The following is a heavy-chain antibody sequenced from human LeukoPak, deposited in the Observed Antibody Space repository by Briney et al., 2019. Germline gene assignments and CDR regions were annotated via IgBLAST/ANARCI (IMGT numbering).Heavy chain of an antibody. J-gene: IGHJ4*02. Sequence: ASVRLSCKASGDTFTVAYMHWGGQAPGQGREWMGGINPNSGETKFAQKFQGRVTMTRDTSISTAYVDLGGLRSDDTAVYYCARVYFNSRYEHWGQGTLVTVSS. V-gene: IGHV1-2*02. D-gene: IGHD3-3*01. CDR1: GDTFTVAY. CDR2: INPNSGET. CDR3: ARVYFNSRYEH.